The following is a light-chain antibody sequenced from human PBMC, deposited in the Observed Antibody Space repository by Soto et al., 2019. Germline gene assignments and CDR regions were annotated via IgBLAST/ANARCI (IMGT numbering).Light chain of an antibody. CDR1: HSVSSY. J-gene: IGKJ3*01. V-gene: IGKV3-11*01. CDR2: GAS. CDR3: QLETS. Sequence: EVVLTQSPATLSVSPGERATLSCRASHSVSSYLAWYQQKPGQAPRLLIYGASNRAAGIPARFSGSGSGTDFTLTITSLEPEDFAFYFCQLETSFGPGTKVDVK.